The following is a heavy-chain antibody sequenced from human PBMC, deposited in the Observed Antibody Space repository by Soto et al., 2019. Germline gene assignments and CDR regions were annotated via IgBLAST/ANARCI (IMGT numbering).Heavy chain of an antibody. Sequence: SETLSLTCTVSGGSVSSGSYYWSWIRQPPGKGLEWIGYIYYSGSTNYNPSLESRVTISVDTSKNQFSLKLSSVTAADTAVYYCAREGGDGAARTGYYYYYGMDVWGQGTTVTVSS. CDR3: AREGGDGAARTGYYYYYGMDV. V-gene: IGHV4-61*01. J-gene: IGHJ6*02. D-gene: IGHD6-6*01. CDR2: IYYSGST. CDR1: GGSVSSGSYY.